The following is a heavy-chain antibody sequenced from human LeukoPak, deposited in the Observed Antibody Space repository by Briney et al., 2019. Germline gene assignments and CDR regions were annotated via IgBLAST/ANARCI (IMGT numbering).Heavy chain of an antibody. CDR3: ARDRFPTYYYDSSGYTDAFDI. Sequence: GGSLRLSCAASGFTFSSYSMNWVRQAPGKGLEWVSSISSSSSYIYYADSVKGRFTISRDNAKNSLCLQMNSLRAEDTAVYYCARDRFPTYYYDSSGYTDAFDIWGQGTMVTVSS. V-gene: IGHV3-21*01. CDR1: GFTFSSYS. D-gene: IGHD3-22*01. J-gene: IGHJ3*02. CDR2: ISSSSSYI.